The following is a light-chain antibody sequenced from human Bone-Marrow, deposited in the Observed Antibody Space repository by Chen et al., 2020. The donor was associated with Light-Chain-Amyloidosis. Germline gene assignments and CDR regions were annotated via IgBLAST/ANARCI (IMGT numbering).Light chain of an antibody. CDR1: NIGSTS. Sequence: SYVLTQPSSVSVAPGQTATIACGGKNIGSTSVHWYQQTPGQAPLLVVYDDSDRPSGIPERVSGSNSVNTATLTISRVEAGDEADYYCQVWDRSSDRPVFGGGTKLTVL. CDR2: DDS. J-gene: IGLJ3*02. V-gene: IGLV3-21*02. CDR3: QVWDRSSDRPV.